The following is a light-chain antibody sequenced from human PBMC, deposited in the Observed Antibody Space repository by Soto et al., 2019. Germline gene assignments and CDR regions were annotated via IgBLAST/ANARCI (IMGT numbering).Light chain of an antibody. V-gene: IGKV3-20*01. J-gene: IGKJ1*01. Sequence: EMVFAYSPVTRSFSPGERATLSCRASQSVSSSYFASYQQKPGQAPRLLIYGASTRATGISDRFSGSGSGTAFTLTTSRLEPQDFAVYYCQHYGASPWTFGQGTKVDIK. CDR3: QHYGASPWT. CDR1: QSVSSSY. CDR2: GAS.